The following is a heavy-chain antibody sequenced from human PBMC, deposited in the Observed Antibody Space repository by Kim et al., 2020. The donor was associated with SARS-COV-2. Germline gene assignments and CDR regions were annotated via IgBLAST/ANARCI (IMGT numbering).Heavy chain of an antibody. CDR3: ARGRQQLVKTYFQH. V-gene: IGHV1-69*13. CDR1: GGTFSSYA. J-gene: IGHJ1*01. D-gene: IGHD6-13*01. CDR2: IIPIFGTA. Sequence: SVKVSCKASGGTFSSYAISWVRQAPGQGLEWMGGIIPIFGTANYAQKFQGRVTITADESTSTAYMELSSLRSEDTAVYYCARGRQQLVKTYFQHWGQGTLVTVSS.